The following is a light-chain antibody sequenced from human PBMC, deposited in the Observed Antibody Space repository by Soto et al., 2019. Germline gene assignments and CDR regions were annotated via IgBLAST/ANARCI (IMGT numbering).Light chain of an antibody. CDR3: QQYGDSPPT. CDR1: PSVSSNS. V-gene: IGKV3-20*01. CDR2: GTS. J-gene: IGKJ1*01. Sequence: EIVLTQSPGTLSLSPGESATLSCRASPSVSSNSLAWYRRNPGQPPSLLIYGTSTRATDIPRRFSGSGSGTDFTLTITRLEPEDFAVDFCQQYGDSPPTFGQGTKVEVK.